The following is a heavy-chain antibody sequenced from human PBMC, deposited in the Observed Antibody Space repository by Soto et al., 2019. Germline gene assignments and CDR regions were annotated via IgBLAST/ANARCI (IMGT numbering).Heavy chain of an antibody. CDR3: AKGGHYSVFDP. V-gene: IGHV3-23*01. Sequence: GGSLRVSCAVSGLIFMNYAMTWVRQAPGKGLEWVSTIAGDASSTFYPDSVKGRFTISRDNSNNMLYLQINSLRAEDTAVYYCAKGGHYSVFDPWGQGTLVTVSS. D-gene: IGHD6-13*01. J-gene: IGHJ5*02. CDR1: GLIFMNYA. CDR2: IAGDASST.